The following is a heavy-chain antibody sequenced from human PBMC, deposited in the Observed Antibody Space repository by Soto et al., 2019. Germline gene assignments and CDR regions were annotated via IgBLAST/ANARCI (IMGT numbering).Heavy chain of an antibody. CDR3: VRVWYPGTVGATFDY. CDR2: MNLDGSEK. J-gene: IGHJ4*02. V-gene: IGHV3-7*03. Sequence: PGGSLRLSCAASGFTFSRFWMSWVRQAPGKGLEWVANMNLDGSEKYYVDSVMGRFSISRDNTKNSLYLQMNSLRAEDTAVYHCVRVWYPGTVGATFDYWGQGTPVTVSS. CDR1: GFTFSRFW. D-gene: IGHD1-26*01.